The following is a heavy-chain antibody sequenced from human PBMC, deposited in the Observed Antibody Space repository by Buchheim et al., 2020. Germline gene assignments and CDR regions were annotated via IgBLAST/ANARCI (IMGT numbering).Heavy chain of an antibody. Sequence: QVQLVESGGGVVQPGRSLRLSCAASGFTFSSYGMHWVRQAPGKGLEWVAVIWYDGSNTYYADSVKGRFTISSDNSKNTLYLQMNSLRAEDTAVYYCARDLWVYSSGWSFDYWGQGTL. CDR1: GFTFSSYG. V-gene: IGHV3-33*01. J-gene: IGHJ4*02. D-gene: IGHD6-19*01. CDR2: IWYDGSNT. CDR3: ARDLWVYSSGWSFDY.